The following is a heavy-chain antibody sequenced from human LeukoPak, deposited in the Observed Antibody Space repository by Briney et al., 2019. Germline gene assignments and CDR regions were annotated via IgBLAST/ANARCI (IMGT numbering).Heavy chain of an antibody. CDR1: GGSISNYY. CDR3: ARAPPGDSSSWFPAFFDY. CDR2: IYYSGST. D-gene: IGHD6-13*01. V-gene: IGHV4-59*01. Sequence: SETLSLTCTVSGGSISNYYWSWIRQPPGKGLEWIGYIYYSGSTNYNPSLKSRVTISADTSKNQFSLKLSSVTAADTAVYYCARAPPGDSSSWFPAFFDYWGQGTLVTVSS. J-gene: IGHJ4*02.